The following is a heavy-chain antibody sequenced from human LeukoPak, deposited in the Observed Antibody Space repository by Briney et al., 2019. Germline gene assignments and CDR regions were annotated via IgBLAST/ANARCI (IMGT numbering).Heavy chain of an antibody. J-gene: IGHJ4*01. D-gene: IGHD3-16*01. V-gene: IGHV1-2*02. CDR1: GYTFSGYY. CDR3: AKGDLGFGRFYFDY. CDR2: INPNSGDT. Sequence: GASVKVSCKASGYTFSGYYMHWVRQAPGQGLEWMGWINPNSGDTEYLQKFQDRVTMTWDMSISTAYMELSRLRSDDTAVYYCAKGDLGFGRFYFDYWGHGNLVTVSP.